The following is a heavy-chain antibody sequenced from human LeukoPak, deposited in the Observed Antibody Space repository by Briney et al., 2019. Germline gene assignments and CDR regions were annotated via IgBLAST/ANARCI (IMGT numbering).Heavy chain of an antibody. Sequence: GGSLRLSCTASGFTFGDYAMGWFRQAPGKGLEWVGFIRSKAYGGTTEYAASVKGRFTISRDDSKSIAYLQMNSLKTEDTAVYYCTRVGVLIYYYHYYMDVWGKGTTVTVSS. V-gene: IGHV3-49*03. CDR3: TRVGVLIYYYHYYMDV. D-gene: IGHD1-26*01. J-gene: IGHJ6*03. CDR1: GFTFGDYA. CDR2: IRSKAYGGTT.